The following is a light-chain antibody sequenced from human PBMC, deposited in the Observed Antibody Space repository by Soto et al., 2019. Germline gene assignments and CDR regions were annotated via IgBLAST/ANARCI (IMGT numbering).Light chain of an antibody. CDR3: QTWGTGIHYV. V-gene: IGLV4-69*01. CDR1: SGHSSYA. Sequence: QSVLTQSPSASASLGASVKLTCTLSSGHSSYAIAWHQQQPEKGPRYLMKLNSDGSHSKGDGIPDRFSGSSSGAERYLTISSLQSEXEADYYCQTWGTGIHYVFGTGTKLTVL. CDR2: LNSDGSH. J-gene: IGLJ1*01.